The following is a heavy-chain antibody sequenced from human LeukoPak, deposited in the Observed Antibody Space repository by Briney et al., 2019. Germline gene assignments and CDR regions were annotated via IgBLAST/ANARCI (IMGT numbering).Heavy chain of an antibody. CDR2: IYSGGST. V-gene: IGHV3-53*01. CDR3: ARERVRDYYDSSGYLDY. D-gene: IGHD3-22*01. Sequence: PGGSLRLSSVASGFTVSSNFMSWVRQAPGKGLEWVSVIYSGGSTYFADSVKGRFTISRDNPKNTVYLQMNSLRAEDTAVYYCARERVRDYYDSSGYLDYWGQGTLVTVSS. CDR1: GFTVSSNF. J-gene: IGHJ4*02.